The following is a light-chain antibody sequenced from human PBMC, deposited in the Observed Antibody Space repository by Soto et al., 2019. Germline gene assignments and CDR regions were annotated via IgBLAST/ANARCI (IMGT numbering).Light chain of an antibody. V-gene: IGKV3-20*01. CDR3: QLYGSSPPWT. J-gene: IGKJ1*01. CDR1: QSVSSSQ. Sequence: EIVLTQSPGTLSLSPGERATLSCRASQSVSSSQLGWYQQKPGQAPRLVIYDASTRATGIPDRFSGSGSGTDSTLTISRLEPEDFAVYHCQLYGSSPPWTFGQGTKVEIK. CDR2: DAS.